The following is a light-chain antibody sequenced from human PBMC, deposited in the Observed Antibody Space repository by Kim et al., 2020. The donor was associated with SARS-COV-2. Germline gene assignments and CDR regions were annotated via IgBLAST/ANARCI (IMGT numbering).Light chain of an antibody. Sequence: SPGERATRSCRASQSVSSNLAWYQQKPGQAPRLLIYGASTRATGIPARFSGSGSGTEFTLTISSRQSEDFAVYYCQQYNNWPPWTFGQGTKVDIK. CDR2: GAS. CDR1: QSVSSN. V-gene: IGKV3-15*01. CDR3: QQYNNWPPWT. J-gene: IGKJ1*01.